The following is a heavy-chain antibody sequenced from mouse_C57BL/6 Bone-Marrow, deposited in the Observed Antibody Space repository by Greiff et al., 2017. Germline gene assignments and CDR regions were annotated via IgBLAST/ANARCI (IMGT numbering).Heavy chain of an antibody. V-gene: IGHV1-69*01. J-gene: IGHJ2*01. CDR2: IDPSDSYT. Sequence: QVQLQQPGAELVMPGASVKLSCKASGYTFTSYWMHWVKQRPGQGLEWIGEIDPSDSYTNYNQKFKGKSTLTVDKSSSTAYMQLSSLTSEDSAVYYCARTARGWDYFDYWGQGTTLTVSA. D-gene: IGHD3-3*01. CDR1: GYTFTSYW. CDR3: ARTARGWDYFDY.